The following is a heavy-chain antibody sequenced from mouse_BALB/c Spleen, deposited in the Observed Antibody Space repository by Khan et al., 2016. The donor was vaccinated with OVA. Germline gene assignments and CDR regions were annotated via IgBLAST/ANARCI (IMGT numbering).Heavy chain of an antibody. CDR3: TRSYCFSYYIDQ. CDR2: ISGDCTTT. Sequence: EVELVESGGGLVQPGGSRKLSCVASGFTFSSFGMHWVRQAPDKGLEWVAYISGDCTTTYYTDTVKGRFTLFRENPMNTLFLQMTSLTSEDMAMYYCTRSYCFSYYIDQWGQGTTLTVSS. CDR1: GFTFSSFG. J-gene: IGHJ2*01. V-gene: IGHV5-17*02. D-gene: IGHD1-1*01.